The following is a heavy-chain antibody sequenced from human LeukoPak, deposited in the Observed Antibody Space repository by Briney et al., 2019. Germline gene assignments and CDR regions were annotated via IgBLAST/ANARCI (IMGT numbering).Heavy chain of an antibody. Sequence: SETLSLTCTVSGGSISSYYWNWIRQPPGKGLEWIGHIYYSGSTNYNPSLKSRVTISVDTSKNQFSLKLSSVTAADTAVYYCARDSQAYSYVFDYWGQGTLVTVSS. CDR2: IYYSGST. V-gene: IGHV4-59*01. D-gene: IGHD5-18*01. J-gene: IGHJ4*02. CDR1: GGSISSYY. CDR3: ARDSQAYSYVFDY.